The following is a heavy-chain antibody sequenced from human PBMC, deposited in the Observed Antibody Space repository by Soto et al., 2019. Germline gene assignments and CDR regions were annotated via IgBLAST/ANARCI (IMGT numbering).Heavy chain of an antibody. J-gene: IGHJ4*02. V-gene: IGHV3-11*01. Sequence: GGSLRLSCAASGFTFSDYYMSWIRQAPGKGLEWVSYISSSGSTIYYADSVKGRFTISRDNAKNSLYLQMNSLRAEDTAVYYCARDSERGYSGYDGGLGYWGQGTLVTVSS. CDR2: ISSSGSTI. CDR1: GFTFSDYY. CDR3: ARDSERGYSGYDGGLGY. D-gene: IGHD5-12*01.